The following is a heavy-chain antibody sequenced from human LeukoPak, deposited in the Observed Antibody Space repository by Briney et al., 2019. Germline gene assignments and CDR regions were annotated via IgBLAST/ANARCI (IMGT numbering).Heavy chain of an antibody. CDR1: GGSFSSYY. Sequence: SETLSLTCAVSGGSFSSYYWSWIRQPPEKGLEWIGEIDHSGSTNYNPSLKSRVTISVDTSKSQFSLQLSSVTAADTAVYYCARNFPYSKLDYWGQGTLVTVSS. J-gene: IGHJ4*02. CDR3: ARNFPYSKLDY. CDR2: IDHSGST. D-gene: IGHD6-13*01. V-gene: IGHV4-34*01.